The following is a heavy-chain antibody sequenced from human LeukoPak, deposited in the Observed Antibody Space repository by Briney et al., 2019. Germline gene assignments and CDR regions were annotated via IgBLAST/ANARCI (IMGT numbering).Heavy chain of an antibody. V-gene: IGHV3-74*01. CDR2: ISGDGSTT. CDR3: ARMEFS. CDR1: GFTFSNYW. D-gene: IGHD3-10*01. J-gene: IGHJ4*02. Sequence: GGSLILSCAASGFTFSNYWMHWVRQAPGKGLVWVSRISGDGSTTSYADSVKGRFTISRDNAKNTVYLQMNSLRAEDTAVYYCARMEFSWGQGTLVTVSS.